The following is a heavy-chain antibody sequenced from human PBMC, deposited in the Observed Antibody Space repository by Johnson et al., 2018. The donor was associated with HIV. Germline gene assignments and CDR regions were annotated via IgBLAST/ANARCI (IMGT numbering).Heavy chain of an antibody. CDR3: AQVHLVARWSGAFDI. D-gene: IGHD6-6*01. CDR2: ISYDGSNS. CDR1: GFTFSSYG. V-gene: IGHV3-30*18. Sequence: QMQLVESGGGVVQPGRSLRLSCAASGFTFSSYGMHWVRQAPGKGLEWVALISYDGSNSYYAASVKGRFTISRNTSKNTLYLQMNSLRSEDTAVYYCAQVHLVARWSGAFDIWGQGTMVTCSS. J-gene: IGHJ3*02.